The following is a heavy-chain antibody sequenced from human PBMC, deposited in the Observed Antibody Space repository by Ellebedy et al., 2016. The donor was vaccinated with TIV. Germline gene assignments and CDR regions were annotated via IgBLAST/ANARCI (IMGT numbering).Heavy chain of an antibody. CDR1: GFTFSRYG. CDR2: MSYDGSTK. Sequence: PGGSLRLSCAASGFTFSRYGMHWVRQAPGKGLEWVAVMSYDGSTKYYADSVKGRFTISRDSSKDTLYLQMDSLRIEDTAVYYCAKDAWEKARISGEYDSWGQGTLVTVSS. D-gene: IGHD5-24*01. J-gene: IGHJ4*02. CDR3: AKDAWEKARISGEYDS. V-gene: IGHV3-30*18.